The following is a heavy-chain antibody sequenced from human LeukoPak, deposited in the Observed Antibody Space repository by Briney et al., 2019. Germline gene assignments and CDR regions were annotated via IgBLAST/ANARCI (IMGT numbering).Heavy chain of an antibody. Sequence: GASVRVSCKASGYTSTSYGISWVRQAPGQGLEWMGWISAYNGNTNYAQKLQGRVTMTTDTSTSTAYMELRSLRSDDTAVYYCARHPGVEYYYDSSGFYYWGQGTLVTVSS. CDR2: ISAYNGNT. D-gene: IGHD3-22*01. J-gene: IGHJ4*02. CDR3: ARHPGVEYYYDSSGFYY. V-gene: IGHV1-18*01. CDR1: GYTSTSYG.